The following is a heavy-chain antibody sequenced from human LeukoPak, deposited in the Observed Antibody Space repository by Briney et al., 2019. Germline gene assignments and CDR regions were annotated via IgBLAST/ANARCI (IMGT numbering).Heavy chain of an antibody. CDR1: GGFISSSSYY. Sequence: SETLSLTCTISGGFISSSSYYWGWIRQPPWKGLEWIGDIYYTGSTYYNASLKSRVSISIDTSNNHFSLKLSSVTAADTALYYCARRRYYDSTGYLDWGQGTLVTASS. CDR3: ARRRYYDSTGYLD. J-gene: IGHJ1*01. CDR2: IYYTGST. D-gene: IGHD3-22*01. V-gene: IGHV4-39*02.